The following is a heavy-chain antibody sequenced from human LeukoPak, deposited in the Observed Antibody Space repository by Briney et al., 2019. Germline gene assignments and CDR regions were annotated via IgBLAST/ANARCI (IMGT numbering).Heavy chain of an antibody. Sequence: PGGSLRLSCVGSGFTFSSFAMGWVRQAPGKGLEWVSSISGGGANTYYADSVKGRFTISRDDSKNMQFLQMNSLRPEDTAVYFCAKRITVAVGYYFDSWGQGTLVTVSS. CDR2: ISGGGANT. CDR1: GFTFSSFA. D-gene: IGHD6-19*01. J-gene: IGHJ4*02. CDR3: AKRITVAVGYYFDS. V-gene: IGHV3-23*01.